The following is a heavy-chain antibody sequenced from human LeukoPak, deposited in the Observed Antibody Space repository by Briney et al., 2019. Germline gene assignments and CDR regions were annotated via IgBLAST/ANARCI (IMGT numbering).Heavy chain of an antibody. CDR2: INTSGNS. V-gene: IGHV4-61*02. CDR3: ARLEGIAAAGPYYFDY. D-gene: IGHD6-13*01. CDR1: GGSISSGSYY. J-gene: IGHJ4*02. Sequence: PSQTLSLTCTVSGGSISSGSYYWSWIRQPAGKGLEWIGRINTSGNSHYNPSLNSRVTMSVDTSTNHFSLSLSSVTAADTAVYYCARLEGIAAAGPYYFDYWGQGTLVTVSS.